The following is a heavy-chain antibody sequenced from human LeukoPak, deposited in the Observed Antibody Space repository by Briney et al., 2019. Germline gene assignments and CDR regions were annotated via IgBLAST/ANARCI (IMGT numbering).Heavy chain of an antibody. CDR1: GFTFSSYA. CDR3: ARDIETGTLDY. D-gene: IGHD1-7*01. V-gene: IGHV3-30-3*01. Sequence: GGSLRLSCAASGFTFSSYAMHWVRQAPGKGLEWVAVISYDGSNKYYADSVKGRFTISRDNSKNTLYLQMNSLRAEDTAVYYCARDIETGTLDYWGRGTLVTVSS. J-gene: IGHJ4*02. CDR2: ISYDGSNK.